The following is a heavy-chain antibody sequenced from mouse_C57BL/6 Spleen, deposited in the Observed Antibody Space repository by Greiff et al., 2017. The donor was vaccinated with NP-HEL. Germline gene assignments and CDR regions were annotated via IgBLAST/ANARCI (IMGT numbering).Heavy chain of an antibody. Sequence: EVQLQESEGGLVQPGSSMKLSCTASGFTFSDYYMAWVRQVPEKGLEWVANINYDGSSTYYLDSLKSRFIISRDNAKNILYLQMSSLKSEDTATYYCARDEGEYFDYWGQGTTLTVSS. CDR1: GFTFSDYY. V-gene: IGHV5-16*01. CDR3: ARDEGEYFDY. CDR2: INYDGSST. J-gene: IGHJ2*01.